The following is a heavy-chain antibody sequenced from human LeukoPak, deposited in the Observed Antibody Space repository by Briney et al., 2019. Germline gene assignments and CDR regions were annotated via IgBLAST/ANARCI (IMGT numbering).Heavy chain of an antibody. Sequence: PSETLSLTCTIFGDSVSRSDSYWDWIRQPPGKGLKWIGTIYYSGRTYYSPSLKSRVTLSVDMSNNQFSLTLSPVTAADTALYFCARRRYYDSSGYLEWGQGTLVTVSS. J-gene: IGHJ1*01. CDR2: IYYSGRT. V-gene: IGHV4-39*01. CDR3: ARRRYYDSSGYLE. CDR1: GDSVSRSDSY. D-gene: IGHD3-22*01.